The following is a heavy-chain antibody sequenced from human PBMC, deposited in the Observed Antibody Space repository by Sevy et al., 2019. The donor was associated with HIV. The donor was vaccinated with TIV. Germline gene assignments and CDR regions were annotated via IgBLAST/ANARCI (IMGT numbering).Heavy chain of an antibody. J-gene: IGHJ4*02. CDR3: ARGTLLRFLEWLPPNDY. CDR1: GYTFTSYG. Sequence: ASVKVPCKASGYTFTSYGISWVRQAPGQGLEWMGWISAYNGNTNYAQKLQGRVTMTTDTSTSTAYMELRSLRSDDTAVYYGARGTLLRFLEWLPPNDYWGQGTLVTVSS. V-gene: IGHV1-18*01. CDR2: ISAYNGNT. D-gene: IGHD3-3*01.